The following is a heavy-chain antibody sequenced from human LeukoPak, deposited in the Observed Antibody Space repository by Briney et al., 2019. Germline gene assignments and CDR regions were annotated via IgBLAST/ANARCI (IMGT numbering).Heavy chain of an antibody. D-gene: IGHD3-10*01. CDR3: ARGKGYYFDY. Sequence: AGSLRLSCAASGFTFSSYCLNWVRQAPGKGLEWVSSISSSSSYIYYADSVKGRFTISRDNAKNSLYLQMNSLRAEDTAVYYCARGKGYYFDYWGQGTLVTVSS. CDR1: GFTFSSYC. V-gene: IGHV3-21*01. J-gene: IGHJ4*02. CDR2: ISSSSSYI.